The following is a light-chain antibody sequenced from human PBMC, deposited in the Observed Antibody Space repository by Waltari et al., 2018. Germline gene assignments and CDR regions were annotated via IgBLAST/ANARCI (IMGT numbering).Light chain of an antibody. Sequence: DTQMTQSPSSMSASVGDRVSITCQASQDISIYLSWYQQKPGKAPRLLISDASNLQTGVPSRFSGSGSGTDFTFTINSLQPEDIATYYCQQYKSLPRTFGQGTKVEV. J-gene: IGKJ1*01. CDR2: DAS. V-gene: IGKV1-33*01. CDR3: QQYKSLPRT. CDR1: QDISIY.